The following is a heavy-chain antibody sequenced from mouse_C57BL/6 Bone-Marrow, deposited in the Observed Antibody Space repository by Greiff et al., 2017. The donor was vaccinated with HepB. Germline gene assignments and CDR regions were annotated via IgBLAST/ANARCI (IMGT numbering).Heavy chain of an antibody. CDR3: ATTMVTSYYAMDY. CDR2: ISDGGSYT. D-gene: IGHD2-2*01. CDR1: GFTFSSYA. Sequence: EVQGVESGGGLVKPGGSLKLSCAASGFTFSSYAMSWVRQTPEKRLEWVATISDGGSYTYYPDNVKGRFTISRDNAKNNLYLQMSHLKSEDTAMYYCATTMVTSYYAMDYWGLGTSVTVSS. V-gene: IGHV5-4*01. J-gene: IGHJ4*01.